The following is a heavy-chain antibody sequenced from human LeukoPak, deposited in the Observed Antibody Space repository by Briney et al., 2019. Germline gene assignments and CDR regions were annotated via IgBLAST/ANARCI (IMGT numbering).Heavy chain of an antibody. Sequence: PGGSLRLSCAASGFTFSSYAMSWVRQAPGKGLEWVSAISGSGGSTYYADSVKGRFTISRDNSKNTLYLQMNSLRAEDTAVYYCAIIVVVPAAIVGAFDIWGQGTMVTVSS. CDR1: GFTFSSYA. J-gene: IGHJ3*02. CDR2: ISGSGGST. D-gene: IGHD2-2*01. CDR3: AIIVVVPAAIVGAFDI. V-gene: IGHV3-23*01.